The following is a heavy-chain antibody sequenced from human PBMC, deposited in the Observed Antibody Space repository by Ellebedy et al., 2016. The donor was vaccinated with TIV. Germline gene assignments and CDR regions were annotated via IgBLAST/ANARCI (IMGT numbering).Heavy chain of an antibody. D-gene: IGHD3-16*01. CDR3: ATLGERGDPDVYYYGMDV. Sequence: MPSETLSLTCTVSGGSISSYYWSWIRQPPGKGLEWIGYIYYSGSTNYNPSLKSRVTISVDTSKNQFSLKLSSVTAADTAVYYCATLGERGDPDVYYYGMDVWGQGTTVTVSS. CDR2: IYYSGST. V-gene: IGHV4-59*01. J-gene: IGHJ6*02. CDR1: GGSISSYY.